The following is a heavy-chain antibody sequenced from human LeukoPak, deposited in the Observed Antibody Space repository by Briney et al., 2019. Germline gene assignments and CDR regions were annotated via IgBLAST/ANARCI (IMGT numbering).Heavy chain of an antibody. V-gene: IGHV4-4*07. CDR1: GGSISNYY. Sequence: SETLSLTCTVSGGSISNYYWSWIRQPARKGLEWIGRIYTSGSTNYNPSLKSRVTMSVDTSKNQFSLKLSSVTAADTAVYYCARGGDWQQQLPVPPGEHYYYMDVWGKGTTVTVSS. CDR3: ARGGDWQQQLPVPPGEHYYYMDV. D-gene: IGHD6-13*01. CDR2: IYTSGST. J-gene: IGHJ6*03.